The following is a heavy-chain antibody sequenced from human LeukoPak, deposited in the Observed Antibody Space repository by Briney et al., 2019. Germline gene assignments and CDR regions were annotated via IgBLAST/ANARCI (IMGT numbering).Heavy chain of an antibody. J-gene: IGHJ6*03. CDR1: GGSIISGGYY. CDR3: ARVVGSGSLYYYYYMDV. CDR2: IYYSENT. V-gene: IGHV4-31*03. Sequence: PSETLSLTCTVSGGSIISGGYYWSWIRQHPGKGLEWIGYIYYSENTCYNPSLRSRVNTSVDTSKNQLSLKLSSVTAADTAVYYCARVVGSGSLYYYYYMDVWGKGTTVTVSS. D-gene: IGHD3-10*01.